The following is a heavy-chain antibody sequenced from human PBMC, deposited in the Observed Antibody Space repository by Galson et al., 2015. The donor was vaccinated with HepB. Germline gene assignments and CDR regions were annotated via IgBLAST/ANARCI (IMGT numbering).Heavy chain of an antibody. J-gene: IGHJ4*02. Sequence: SVKVSCKASGYTFTGYYMHWVRQAPGQGLEWMGWINPNSGGTNYAQKFQGWVTMTRDTSISTAYMELSSLRSEDTAVYYCAGLGNYGSEMYYFDYWGQGTLVTVSS. CDR1: GYTFTGYY. V-gene: IGHV1-2*04. D-gene: IGHD3-10*01. CDR2: INPNSGGT. CDR3: AGLGNYGSEMYYFDY.